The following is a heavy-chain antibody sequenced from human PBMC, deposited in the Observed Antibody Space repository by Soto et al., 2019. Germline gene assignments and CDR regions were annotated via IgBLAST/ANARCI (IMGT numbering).Heavy chain of an antibody. Sequence: QMQLQESGPGLVKPSETLSLTCTVSGGSVSSGSYYWSWIRQPPGKGLACIGYIYYSGSTNYNPSLSSRVTRSVDTSKNHLSLKLTSVTAADTAVYYCARLRIAARPNPYYCYGMDVWGQGTTVTVSS. V-gene: IGHV4-61*03. CDR3: ARLRIAARPNPYYCYGMDV. CDR2: IYYSGST. J-gene: IGHJ6*02. D-gene: IGHD6-6*01. CDR1: GGSVSSGSYY.